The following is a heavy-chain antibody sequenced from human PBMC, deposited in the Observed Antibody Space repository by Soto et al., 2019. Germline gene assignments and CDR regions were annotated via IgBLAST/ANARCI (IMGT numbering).Heavy chain of an antibody. CDR2: ISGSGLTT. J-gene: IGHJ4*02. CDR3: AKDQRLYCSGGSCYSFDY. Sequence: GGSLRLSCAASAFTFSSYAMNWVRQAPGKGLEWVSGISGSGLTTYYADSVKGRFTISRDNSKNTLYLQMNSLRAEDTAVYYCAKDQRLYCSGGSCYSFDYWGQGTLVTVSS. D-gene: IGHD2-15*01. CDR1: AFTFSSYA. V-gene: IGHV3-23*01.